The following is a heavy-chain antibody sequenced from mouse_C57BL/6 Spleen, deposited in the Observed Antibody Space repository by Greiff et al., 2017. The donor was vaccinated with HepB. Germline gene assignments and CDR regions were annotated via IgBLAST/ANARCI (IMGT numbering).Heavy chain of an antibody. J-gene: IGHJ4*01. V-gene: IGHV14-4*01. Sequence: EVQLQQSGAELVRPGASVKLSCTASGFNIKDDYMHWVKQRPEQGLEWIGWIDPENGDTEYASKFQGKATITADTSSNTAYLQLSSLTSEDTAVYYCTAEHGYYAAMDYWGQGTSVTVSS. D-gene: IGHD2-3*01. CDR1: GFNIKDDY. CDR3: TAEHGYYAAMDY. CDR2: IDPENGDT.